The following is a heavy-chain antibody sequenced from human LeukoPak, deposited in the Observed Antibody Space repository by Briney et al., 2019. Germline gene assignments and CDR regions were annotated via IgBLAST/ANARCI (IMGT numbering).Heavy chain of an antibody. Sequence: GGSLRLSCAASGFTFSSYGMHWVRQAPGKGLEWVAVISYDGSNKYYADSVKGRFTISRDNSKNTVDLQMNSLRPEDTAVYYCARESIPYYFDYWGQGTLVTVSS. CDR3: ARESIPYYFDY. J-gene: IGHJ4*02. V-gene: IGHV3-30*03. CDR1: GFTFSSYG. D-gene: IGHD3-3*02. CDR2: ISYDGSNK.